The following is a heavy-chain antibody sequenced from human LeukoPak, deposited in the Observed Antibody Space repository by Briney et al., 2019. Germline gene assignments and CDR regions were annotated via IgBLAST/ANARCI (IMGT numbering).Heavy chain of an antibody. Sequence: GGSLRLSCAASGFTFSDYYMSWIRQAPGKGLEWVSYISSSGSTIYYADSVKGRFTISRDNAKNSLYLQMNSLRAEDTAVYYCARTEHYDYVWGSYFGGLDYWGQGTLVTVSS. CDR1: GFTFSDYY. CDR3: ARTEHYDYVWGSYFGGLDY. CDR2: ISSSGSTI. D-gene: IGHD3-16*01. J-gene: IGHJ4*02. V-gene: IGHV3-11*01.